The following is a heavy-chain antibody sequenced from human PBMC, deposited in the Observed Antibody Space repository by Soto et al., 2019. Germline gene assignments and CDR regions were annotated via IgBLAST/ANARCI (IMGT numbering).Heavy chain of an antibody. CDR1: GFTFSSYA. V-gene: IGHV3-23*01. CDR2: ISGSGGST. Sequence: EVQLLESWGGLVQPGGSLRLSCAASGFTFSSYAMNWVRQAPGKGLEWVSVISGSGGSTYYADSVKGRFTISRDNSKNTLYLQMKSLGAEDTAVYYCANRASGSYFDYWGQGTLVTVSS. D-gene: IGHD3-10*01. CDR3: ANRASGSYFDY. J-gene: IGHJ4*02.